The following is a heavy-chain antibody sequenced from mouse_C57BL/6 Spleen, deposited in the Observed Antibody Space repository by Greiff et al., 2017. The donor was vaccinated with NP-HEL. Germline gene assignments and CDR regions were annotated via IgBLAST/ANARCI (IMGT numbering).Heavy chain of an antibody. J-gene: IGHJ2*01. D-gene: IGHD1-1*01. V-gene: IGHV1-4*01. CDR3: ARWITTVVATPFFDY. Sequence: QVQLKESGAELARPGASVMMSCKASGYTFTSYTMHWVKQRPGQGLEWIGYINPSSGYTKYNQKFKDKATLTADISSSTAYMQLSSLTSEDSAVYYCARWITTVVATPFFDYWGQGTTLTVSA. CDR2: INPSSGYT. CDR1: GYTFTSYT.